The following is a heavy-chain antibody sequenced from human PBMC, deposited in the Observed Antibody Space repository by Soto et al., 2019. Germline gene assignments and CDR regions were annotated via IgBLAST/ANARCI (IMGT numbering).Heavy chain of an antibody. CDR2: ISYDGSDK. CDR3: ANDQLELASSRGSSMDV. CDR1: GFTFSRDG. V-gene: IGHV3-30*18. Sequence: GGALRLSCAASGFTFSRDGIHWISQAPSKGLELMTRISYDGSDKYYTDSVKGLVTGSRDNSKNTLYLQMNTLRAEDTAMYYYANDQLELASSRGSSMDVCGQGTTVIVSS. D-gene: IGHD1-7*01. J-gene: IGHJ6*02.